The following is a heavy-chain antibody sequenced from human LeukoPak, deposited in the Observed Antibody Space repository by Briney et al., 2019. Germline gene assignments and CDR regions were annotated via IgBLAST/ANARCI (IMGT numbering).Heavy chain of an antibody. V-gene: IGHV1-2*02. D-gene: IGHD2-2*01. Sequence: ASVKVSCKASGYTFTGYYMHWVRQAPGQGLEWMGWINPNSGGTNYAQKFQGRVTMTRDTSISTAYMELGRLRSDDTAVYYCARDPLSIVVVPAAMGLDYWGQGTLVTASS. CDR2: INPNSGGT. J-gene: IGHJ4*02. CDR3: ARDPLSIVVVPAAMGLDY. CDR1: GYTFTGYY.